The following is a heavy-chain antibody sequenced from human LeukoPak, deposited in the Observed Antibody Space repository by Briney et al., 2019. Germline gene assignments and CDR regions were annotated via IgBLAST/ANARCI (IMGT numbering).Heavy chain of an antibody. CDR1: GCTLTELS. J-gene: IGHJ5*02. D-gene: IGHD2-15*01. V-gene: IGHV1-24*01. CDR3: ATHGVVVAATAFDP. CDR2: FDPEDGET. Sequence: GASVKVSCKVSGCTLTELSMHWVRQAPGKGLEWMGGFDPEDGETIYAQKFQGRVTMTEDTSTDTAYMELSSLRSEDTAVYYCATHGVVVAATAFDPWGQGTLVTVSS.